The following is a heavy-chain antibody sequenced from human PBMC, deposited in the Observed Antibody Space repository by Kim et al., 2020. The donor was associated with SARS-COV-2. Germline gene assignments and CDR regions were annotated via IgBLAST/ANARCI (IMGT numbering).Heavy chain of an antibody. CDR3: ALQVPAEYFQH. CDR2: IYHSGST. Sequence: SETLSLTCAVSGGSISSSNWWSWVRPPPGTGLAWIGEIYHSGSTNYNPSLKSRVTISVDKSKNQFSLKLSSVTAADTAVYYCALQVPAEYFQHWGQGTLVTVSS. CDR1: GGSISSSNW. V-gene: IGHV4-4*02. J-gene: IGHJ1*01.